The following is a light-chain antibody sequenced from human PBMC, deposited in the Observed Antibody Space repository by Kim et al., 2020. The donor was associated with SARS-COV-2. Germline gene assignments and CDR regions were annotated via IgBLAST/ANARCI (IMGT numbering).Light chain of an antibody. CDR1: QSVTTY. CDR3: LQRSNWPWT. V-gene: IGKV3-11*01. CDR2: DAS. J-gene: IGKJ1*01. Sequence: PGERATLSCRASQSVTTYFTWYQQKPGQAPRLLIYDASKRATGIPARFSGSGSGTDFTLTITSLEPEDSAVYYCLQRSNWPWTFGQGTKVEIK.